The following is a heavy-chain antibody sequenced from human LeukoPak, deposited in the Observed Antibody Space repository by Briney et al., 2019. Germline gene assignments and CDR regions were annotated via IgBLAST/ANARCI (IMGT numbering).Heavy chain of an antibody. CDR2: INPSGGST. D-gene: IGHD2-2*02. V-gene: IGHV1-46*01. CDR3: ARDGSTRYCSSTSCYKHYYYGMDV. CDR1: GYTFTSYY. Sequence: GASVKVSCKASGYTFTSYYVHWVRQAPGQGLEWMGIINPSGGSTSYAQKFQGRVTMTRDTSTSTVYMELSSLRSEDTAVYYCARDGSTRYCSSTSCYKHYYYGMDVWGQGTTVTVSS. J-gene: IGHJ6*02.